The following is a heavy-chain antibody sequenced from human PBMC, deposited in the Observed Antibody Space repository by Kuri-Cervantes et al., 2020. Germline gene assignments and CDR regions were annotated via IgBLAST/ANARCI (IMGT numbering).Heavy chain of an antibody. CDR1: GFTFSSFW. V-gene: IGHV3-48*02. CDR2: ISSSSSTI. Sequence: GGSLRLSCAASGFTFSSFWMTWVRQAPGKGLEWVSYISSSSSTIYYADSVKGRFTISRDNANNSLYLKMNSLRDENTAVYYCARDSTEWVRVHYYGVDVWGQGATVTVSS. CDR3: ARDSTEWVRVHYYGVDV. D-gene: IGHD5-12*01. J-gene: IGHJ6*02.